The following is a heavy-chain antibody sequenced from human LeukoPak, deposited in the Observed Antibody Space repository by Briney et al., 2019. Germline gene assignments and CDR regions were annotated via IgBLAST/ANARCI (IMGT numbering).Heavy chain of an antibody. CDR1: GYIFTSYT. CDR3: ARPQHSSTYQGLAY. V-gene: IGHV7-4-1*02. J-gene: IGHJ4*02. D-gene: IGHD6-13*01. Sequence: ASVKVSCKASGYIFTSYTMNWVRQAPGQGLEWMGWINTNTGNSTYAQGFTGRFVFSLDTSVSTAYLQISSLKAEDTALYYCARPQHSSTYQGLAYWGQGTLVTVSS. CDR2: INTNTGNS.